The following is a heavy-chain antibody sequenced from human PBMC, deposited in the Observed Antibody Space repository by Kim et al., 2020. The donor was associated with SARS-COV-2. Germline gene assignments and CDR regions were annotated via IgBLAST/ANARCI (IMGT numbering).Heavy chain of an antibody. Sequence: GGSLRLSCAASGFTFSSYGMTWVRQAPGKGLQWMATIRCDGSEIDYLDSVKDRFTISRDNAKNILYLQINSLGAEDTAVYYCARNNPPVIDVCDYGSWG. CDR1: GFTFSSYG. V-gene: IGHV3-7*01. CDR3: ARNNPPVIDVCDYGS. J-gene: IGHJ5*01. CDR2: IRCDGSEI. D-gene: IGHD4-17*01.